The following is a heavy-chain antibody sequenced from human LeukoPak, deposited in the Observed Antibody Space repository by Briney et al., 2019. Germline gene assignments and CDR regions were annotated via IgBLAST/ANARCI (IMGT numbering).Heavy chain of an antibody. CDR2: INPNSGGT. V-gene: IGHV1-2*02. Sequence: ASVKVSCKTSGYSFTAFYIHWVRQAPGQGLEWMGWINPNSGGTNYAQKFQGRVTMTRDTSISTAYMELSRLRSDDTAVYYCARDSRSLGLLWFGELRRGAFDIWGQGTMVTVSS. CDR1: GYSFTAFY. D-gene: IGHD3-10*01. J-gene: IGHJ3*02. CDR3: ARDSRSLGLLWFGELRRGAFDI.